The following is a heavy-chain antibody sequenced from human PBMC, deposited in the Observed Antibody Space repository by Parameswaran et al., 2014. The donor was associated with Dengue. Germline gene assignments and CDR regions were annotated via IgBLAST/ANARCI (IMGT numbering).Heavy chain of an antibody. V-gene: IGHV3-23*01. Sequence: RWIRQPPGKGLEWVSAISGSGGSTYYADSVKGRFTISRDNSKNTLYLQMNSLRAEDTAVYYCAKEAALQQWLSYYYYGMDVWGQGTTVTVSS. J-gene: IGHJ6*02. CDR2: ISGSGGST. CDR3: AKEAALQQWLSYYYYGMDV. D-gene: IGHD6-19*01.